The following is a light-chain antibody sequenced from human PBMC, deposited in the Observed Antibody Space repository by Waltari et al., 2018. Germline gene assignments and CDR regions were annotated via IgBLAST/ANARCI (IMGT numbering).Light chain of an antibody. Sequence: QSVLTQPPSASGTPGQRVTISCSGSNYNVRSNTANCYQQLSGMAPKLLIYSNTQRPSGVPDRFSGSKSGTSASLAISGLQSEDEADYYCAAWDDSLNGVVFGGGTKLTVL. CDR1: NYNVRSNT. J-gene: IGLJ2*01. CDR2: SNT. V-gene: IGLV1-44*01. CDR3: AAWDDSLNGVV.